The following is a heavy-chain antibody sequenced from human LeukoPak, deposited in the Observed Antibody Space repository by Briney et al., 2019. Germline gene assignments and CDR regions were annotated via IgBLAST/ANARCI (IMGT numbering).Heavy chain of an antibody. V-gene: IGHV4-59*08. CDR2: IYYSGST. D-gene: IGHD1-26*01. Sequence: SETLSLTCAVSGGSISSYYWSWIRQPPGKGLEWIGYIYYSGSTNYNPSLKSRVTISVDTSKNQFSLKLSSVTAADTAVYYCARGSPFDYWGQGTLVTVSS. CDR1: GGSISSYY. J-gene: IGHJ4*02. CDR3: ARGSPFDY.